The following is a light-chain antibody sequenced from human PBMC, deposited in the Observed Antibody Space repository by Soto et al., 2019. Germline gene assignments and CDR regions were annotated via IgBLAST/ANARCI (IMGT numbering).Light chain of an antibody. CDR3: QQYKEWPPWT. CDR1: QSVSSN. Sequence: EIVMTQSPATLSVSPGERATLSCRASQSVSSNLAWYQQKPGQAPRLLIYDASNRATGIPARFSGSGSGTDFTLTISSLEPEDFAIYYCQQYKEWPPWTFGQGTKVDIK. J-gene: IGKJ1*01. V-gene: IGKV3D-15*01. CDR2: DAS.